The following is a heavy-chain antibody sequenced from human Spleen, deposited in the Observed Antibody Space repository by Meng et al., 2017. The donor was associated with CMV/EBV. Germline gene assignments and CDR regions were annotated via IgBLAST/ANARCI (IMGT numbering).Heavy chain of an antibody. CDR1: GFTFSSYD. J-gene: IGHJ4*02. Sequence: GGSLRLSCAASGFTFSSYDMNWVRQAPGKGLEWVSYIGRSGSTIFYADSVKGRFTISRDNSRNSMYLQMNSLRVEDTAVYYCARDLDVGRYFDQATSFDYWGQGMLVTVSS. CDR2: IGRSGSTI. CDR3: ARDLDVGRYFDQATSFDY. D-gene: IGHD3-9*01. V-gene: IGHV3-48*03.